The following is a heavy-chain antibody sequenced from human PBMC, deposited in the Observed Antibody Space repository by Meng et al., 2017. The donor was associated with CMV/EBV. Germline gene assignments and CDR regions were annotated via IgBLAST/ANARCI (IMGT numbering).Heavy chain of an antibody. CDR3: ARGLGYCSSTSCYGRFDP. CDR2: MNPNSGNT. J-gene: IGHJ5*02. CDR1: GYTFTSYD. V-gene: IGHV1-8*03. Sequence: ASVKVSCKASGYTFTSYDINWVRQATGQGLEWMGWMNPNSGNTGYAQKFQGRVTITRNTSISTAYMELSSLRSEDTAVYYCARGLGYCSSTSCYGRFDPWGQGILVTVSS. D-gene: IGHD2-2*01.